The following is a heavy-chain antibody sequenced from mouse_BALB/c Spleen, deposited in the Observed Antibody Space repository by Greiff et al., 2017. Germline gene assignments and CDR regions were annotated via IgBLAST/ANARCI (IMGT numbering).Heavy chain of an antibody. CDR1: GYTFSSYW. CDR3: ARRGPYGSSPWFAY. D-gene: IGHD1-1*01. CDR2: ILPGSGST. J-gene: IGHJ3*01. V-gene: IGHV1-9*01. Sequence: VKLMESGAELMKPGASVKISCKATGYTFSSYWIEWVKQRPGHGLEWIGEILPGSGSTNYNEKFKGKATFTADTSSNTAYMQLSSLTSEDSAVYYCARRGPYGSSPWFAYWGQGTLVTVSA.